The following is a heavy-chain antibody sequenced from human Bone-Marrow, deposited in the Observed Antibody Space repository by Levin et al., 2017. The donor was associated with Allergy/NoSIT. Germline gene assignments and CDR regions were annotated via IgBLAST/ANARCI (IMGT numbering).Heavy chain of an antibody. Sequence: LSQTLSLTCVVSGDSISNYNWWSWVRQPPGQGLEWIGEILHGGSTNYNPSLKSRVTISIDKSKNQFSLKLTSVTAADTAVYSCVKNGYYSLEYWGQGTLVTVSS. D-gene: IGHD3-3*01. CDR1: GDSISNYNW. CDR3: VKNGYYSLEY. J-gene: IGHJ4*02. CDR2: ILHGGST. V-gene: IGHV4-4*02.